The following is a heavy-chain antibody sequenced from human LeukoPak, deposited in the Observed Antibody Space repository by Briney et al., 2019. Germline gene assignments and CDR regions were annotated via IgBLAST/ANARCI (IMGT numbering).Heavy chain of an antibody. V-gene: IGHV4-59*08. CDR2: VFYSGST. CDR3: ARHPSAVAGKTFDC. Sequence: SETLSLTCTVSGGSISTYYWSWIRQPPGKGLEWVGYVFYSGSTNYNASLKSRVTISVDTSKNQISLKLTSVTAADTAVYYCARHPSAVAGKTFDCWGQGTLVTVSS. D-gene: IGHD6-19*01. J-gene: IGHJ4*02. CDR1: GGSISTYY.